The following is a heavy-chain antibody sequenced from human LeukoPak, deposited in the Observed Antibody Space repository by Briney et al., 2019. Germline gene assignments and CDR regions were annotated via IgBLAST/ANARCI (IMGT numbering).Heavy chain of an antibody. CDR1: GYTFTGYY. CDR3: ARRIAAAGMYYFDY. CDR2: INPNSGGT. Sequence: ASVKVSCKASGYTFTGYYMHWVRQAPGQGLEWMGWINPNSGGTNYAQKFQSRVTMTRDTSISTAYMELSRLRSDDTAVYYCARRIAAAGMYYFDYWGQGTLVTVSS. D-gene: IGHD6-13*01. V-gene: IGHV1-2*02. J-gene: IGHJ4*02.